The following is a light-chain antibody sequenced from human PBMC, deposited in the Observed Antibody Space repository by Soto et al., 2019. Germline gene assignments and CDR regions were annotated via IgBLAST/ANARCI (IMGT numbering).Light chain of an antibody. CDR1: ESISSW. CDR3: QQYNSYSLT. CDR2: KAS. J-gene: IGKJ4*01. V-gene: IGKV1-5*03. Sequence: DIQMTQSPSTLSASVGDRVTITCRASESISSWLAWYQQKPGKPPKLLIYKASSLESGVPSRFSGSGSGTAFTLTISSLQPDDFATYYCQQYNSYSLTFGGGTKVEIK.